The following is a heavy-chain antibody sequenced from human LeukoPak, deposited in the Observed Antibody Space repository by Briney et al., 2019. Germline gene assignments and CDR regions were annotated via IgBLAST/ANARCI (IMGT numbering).Heavy chain of an antibody. J-gene: IGHJ4*02. D-gene: IGHD3-22*01. Sequence: ASVKVSCKASGGTFSSYAISWVRQAPGQGLEWMGRIIPILGIANYAQKFQGRVTITADKSTSTAYMELSSLRSEDTAVYYCARSPEYYYDSSGQGGYFDYWGQGTLVTVSS. CDR1: GGTFSSYA. V-gene: IGHV1-69*04. CDR3: ARSPEYYYDSSGQGGYFDY. CDR2: IIPILGIA.